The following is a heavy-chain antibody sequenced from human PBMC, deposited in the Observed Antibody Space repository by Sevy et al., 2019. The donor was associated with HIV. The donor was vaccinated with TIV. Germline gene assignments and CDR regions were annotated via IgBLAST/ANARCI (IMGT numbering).Heavy chain of an antibody. V-gene: IGHV3-21*01. CDR1: GFTFSNYF. CDR3: ARADYYGSLYYFDY. J-gene: IGHJ4*02. CDR2: ISSGSSYI. Sequence: GGSLRLSCAASGFTFSNYFINWVRQAPGKGLEWVSSISSGSSYIFYADSVKGRFTISKDNAKNSLYLHMNSLRAEDTAVYYCARADYYGSLYYFDYWGPGTLVIVSS. D-gene: IGHD3-10*01.